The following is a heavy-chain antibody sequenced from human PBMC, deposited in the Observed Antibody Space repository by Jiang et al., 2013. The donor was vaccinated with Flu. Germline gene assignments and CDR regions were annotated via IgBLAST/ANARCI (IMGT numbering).Heavy chain of an antibody. Sequence: SQTLSLTCAISRDSVSSNSVAWHWIRQSPSRGLEWLGRTYYRSKWYNDYAVSVKSRITINPDTSRNQFPLQLNSVTPEDTAVYYCARSNSNWRCFDLWGRGTLVTV. CDR3: ARSNSNWRCFDL. V-gene: IGHV6-1*01. CDR2: TYYRSKWYN. CDR1: RDSVSSNSVA. J-gene: IGHJ2*01. D-gene: IGHD6-13*01.